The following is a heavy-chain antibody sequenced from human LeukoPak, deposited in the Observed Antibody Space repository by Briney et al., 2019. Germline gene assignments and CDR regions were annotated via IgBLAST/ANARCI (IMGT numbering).Heavy chain of an antibody. V-gene: IGHV1-46*01. CDR1: GYTFTSYY. CDR2: INPSGGST. D-gene: IGHD3-10*01. CDR3: ARGLYIYHAYYGSGSYYKS. J-gene: IGHJ4*02. Sequence: ASVKVSCKASGYTFTSYYMHWVRQAPGQGLEWMGIINPSGGSTSYAQKFQGRVTMTRDMSTSTAYMELSSLRSEDTAVYYCARGLYIYHAYYGSGSYYKSWGQGTLVTVSS.